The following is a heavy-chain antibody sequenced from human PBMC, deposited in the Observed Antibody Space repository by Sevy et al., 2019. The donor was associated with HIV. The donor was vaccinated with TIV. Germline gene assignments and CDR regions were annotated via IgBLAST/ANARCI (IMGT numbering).Heavy chain of an antibody. CDR2: ISGSESST. Sequence: GGSLRLSCAASGFTFTSYAMSWVRQAPGKGLEWVSAISGSESSTYHADSVKGRFTISRDNSKNTLYLQMNNLRAEDTALYYCAKDIVVVVGDAVDIWGQGTMVTVSS. D-gene: IGHD2-2*01. J-gene: IGHJ3*02. V-gene: IGHV3-23*01. CDR1: GFTFTSYA. CDR3: AKDIVVVVGDAVDI.